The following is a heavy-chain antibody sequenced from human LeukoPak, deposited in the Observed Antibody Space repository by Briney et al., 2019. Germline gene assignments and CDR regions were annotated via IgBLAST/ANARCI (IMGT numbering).Heavy chain of an antibody. CDR1: GGSISGYY. CDR2: IHYTGAT. V-gene: IGHV4-34*01. CDR3: TRGNILSGYCFDF. D-gene: IGHD3-9*01. J-gene: IGHJ4*02. Sequence: SETLSLTCAVYGGSISGYYWSWIRQPPGKGLEWVGEIHYTGATSYNPSLKSRATISIETSKNQVSLKLSSVTAADTAVYCCTRGNILSGYCFDFWGQGALVTVSS.